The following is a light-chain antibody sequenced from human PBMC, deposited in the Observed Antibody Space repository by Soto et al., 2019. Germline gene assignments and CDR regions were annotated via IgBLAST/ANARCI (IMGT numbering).Light chain of an antibody. CDR3: QHRTNWPIT. V-gene: IGKV3-11*01. Sequence: EIVLTQSPATLSLSPGERATLSCRASQSVSDNLAWYQHKPGQAPRLLIYAASNRATGIPARFSGSGSGTDFTLTINNLEPEDSAVYYCQHRTNWPITFGGGTKVEI. CDR2: AAS. J-gene: IGKJ4*01. CDR1: QSVSDN.